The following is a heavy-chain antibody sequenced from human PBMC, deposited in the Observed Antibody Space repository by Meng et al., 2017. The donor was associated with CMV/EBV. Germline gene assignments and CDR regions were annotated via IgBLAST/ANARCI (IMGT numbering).Heavy chain of an antibody. J-gene: IGHJ6*02. CDR3: ARYNIVVVPAAIRNYYYYYGMDV. D-gene: IGHD2-2*02. CDR1: GDSVSSNSAA. V-gene: IGHV6-1*01. Sequence: SQTRSLTGAISGDSVSSNSAAWNWIRQSPSRGLEWLGRTYYRSKWYNDYAVSVKSRITINPDTSKNQFSLQLNSVTPEDTAVYYCARYNIVVVPAAIRNYYYYYGMDVWGQGTTVTVSS. CDR2: TYYRSKWYN.